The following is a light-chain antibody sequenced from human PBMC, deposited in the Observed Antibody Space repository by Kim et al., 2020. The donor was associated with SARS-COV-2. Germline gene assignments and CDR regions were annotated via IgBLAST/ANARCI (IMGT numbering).Light chain of an antibody. CDR3: QQYNNWTQT. CDR2: GAS. Sequence: VSPGERATHSCRASQSVSSNLAWYQQKPGQAPRLRIYGASTRATGIPARFSGSGSGTEFTLTISSLQSEDFAVYYCQQYNNWTQTFGQGTKVDIK. J-gene: IGKJ1*01. CDR1: QSVSSN. V-gene: IGKV3-15*01.